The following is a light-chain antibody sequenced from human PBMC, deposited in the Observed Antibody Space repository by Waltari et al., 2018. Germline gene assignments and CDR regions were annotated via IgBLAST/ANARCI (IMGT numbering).Light chain of an antibody. J-gene: IGLJ3*02. Sequence: QSVLTQPPSVSGAPGQRVTISCNGSSSNIGVGYDVHWYQQLPGTAPKVLMYRNNNRPSGVPDRFSGSKSGTSASLAITGPQAEDEADYFCQSYDSSLSGSGVFGGGTRLTVL. CDR1: SSNIGVGYD. CDR2: RNN. V-gene: IGLV1-40*01. CDR3: QSYDSSLSGSGV.